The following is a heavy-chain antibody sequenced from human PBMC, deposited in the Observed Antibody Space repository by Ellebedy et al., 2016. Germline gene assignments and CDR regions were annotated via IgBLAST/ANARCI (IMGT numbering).Heavy chain of an antibody. J-gene: IGHJ4*02. Sequence: GESLKISCKGSGYSFTSYWIGWVRQMPGKGLEWMGIIYPGDSDTRYSPSFQGQVTISADKSISTAYLQWSSLKASDTAMYYCARLGFDGYYDSSGYYYRRYFDYWGQGTLVTVSS. D-gene: IGHD3-22*01. CDR2: IYPGDSDT. CDR1: GYSFTSYW. V-gene: IGHV5-51*01. CDR3: ARLGFDGYYDSSGYYYRRYFDY.